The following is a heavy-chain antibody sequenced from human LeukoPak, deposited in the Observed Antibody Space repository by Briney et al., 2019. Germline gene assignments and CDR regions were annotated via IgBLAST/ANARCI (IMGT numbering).Heavy chain of an antibody. CDR3: ARDIGSGWGNYFDY. CDR2: INAGNGNT. CDR1: GYTFSDYA. Sequence: ASVKVSCKASGYTFSDYAVHWVRQAPGQRLEWMGWINAGNGNTKYSQKFQGRVTITRDTSASTAYMELSSLRSEDTAVHYCARDIGSGWGNYFDYWGQGTLVTVSS. V-gene: IGHV1-3*01. J-gene: IGHJ4*02. D-gene: IGHD6-19*01.